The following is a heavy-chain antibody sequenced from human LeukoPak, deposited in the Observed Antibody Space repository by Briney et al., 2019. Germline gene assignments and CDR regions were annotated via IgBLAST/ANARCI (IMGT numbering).Heavy chain of an antibody. CDR2: IIPIFGTA. CDR3: ATQDEERPVTSSDAFDI. CDR1: GGTFSSYA. D-gene: IGHD1-1*01. Sequence: SVKVSCKGSGGTFSSYAISWGRQAPRQGLEWMGGIIPIFGTANNAQKFQGRVTITADESTSTTYMELSSLSSEDTAVYYCATQDEERPVTSSDAFDIWGQGTMVTVSS. V-gene: IGHV1-69*01. J-gene: IGHJ3*02.